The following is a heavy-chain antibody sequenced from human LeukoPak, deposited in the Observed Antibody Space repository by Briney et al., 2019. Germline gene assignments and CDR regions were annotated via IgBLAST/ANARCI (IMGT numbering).Heavy chain of an antibody. J-gene: IGHJ4*02. D-gene: IGHD2-15*01. CDR3: AWRAGEYSHPYDY. Sequence: PGGSLRLSCTVSGFTVSSNSWSWVRQAPGKGLEWVSFIYSGGNTHYSDSVKGRFTLSRDNSKNTLYLQMNSLRAEDTAIYYCAWRAGEYSHPYDYWGQGTLVTVSS. CDR2: IYSGGNT. V-gene: IGHV3-53*01. CDR1: GFTVSSNS.